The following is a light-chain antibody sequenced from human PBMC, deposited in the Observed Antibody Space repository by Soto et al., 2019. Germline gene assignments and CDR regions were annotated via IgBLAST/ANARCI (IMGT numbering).Light chain of an antibody. CDR3: QVWGSGSDHPV. Sequence: SYELTQPHSVSVATAQLARITCGGDNIGSKAVHWYQQKPGQDPVLVIYSDSNRPSGIPERFSGSNPGNTDTATLIISRIEAGDEADYYCQVWGSGSDHPVFGGGTKLTVL. CDR1: NIGSKA. J-gene: IGLJ3*02. V-gene: IGLV3-12*02. CDR2: SDS.